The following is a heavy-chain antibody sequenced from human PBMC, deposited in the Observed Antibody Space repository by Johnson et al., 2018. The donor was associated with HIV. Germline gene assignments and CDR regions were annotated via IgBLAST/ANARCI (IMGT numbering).Heavy chain of an antibody. CDR1: GFTFSSYW. J-gene: IGHJ3*02. CDR2: IKQDGSEK. Sequence: MQLVESGGGLVQPGGSLRLSCAASGFTFSSYWMSWVRQAPGKGLEWVANIKQDGSEKYYVDSVKGRFTISRDNAKNSLYLQMNSLRAEDTAVYYCAREIGGSYYRDAVDIWGQGTMVTVSS. D-gene: IGHD1-26*01. CDR3: AREIGGSYYRDAVDI. V-gene: IGHV3-7*03.